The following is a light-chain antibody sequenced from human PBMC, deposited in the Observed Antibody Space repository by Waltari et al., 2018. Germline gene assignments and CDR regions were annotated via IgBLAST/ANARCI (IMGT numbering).Light chain of an antibody. J-gene: IGKJ4*01. CDR3: QHYYYYPFT. V-gene: IGKV1-16*01. CDR1: QDINGA. CDR2: DIS. Sequence: DIQLTQSPSSLSASVGDRVTINCRASQDINGALAWFQHQPGKAPKTLIYDISTRQSGVPSRFGGSGSGTDFILTIDSLQPDDFATYYCQHYYYYPFTFGGGTKVEVK.